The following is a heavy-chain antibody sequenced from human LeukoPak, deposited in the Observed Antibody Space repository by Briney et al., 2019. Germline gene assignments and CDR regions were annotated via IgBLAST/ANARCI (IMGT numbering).Heavy chain of an antibody. D-gene: IGHD4-23*01. CDR1: GGSFSGYA. J-gene: IGHJ6*02. CDR3: ARENGGHYYYYGMDV. Sequence: SVKVSCKASGGSFSGYAISWVRQAPGQGLGWMGKIIPIFGIANYAQKFQGRVTITADKSTSTAYMELSSLRSEDTAVYYCARENGGHYYYYGMDVWGQGTTVTVSS. CDR2: IIPIFGIA. V-gene: IGHV1-69*04.